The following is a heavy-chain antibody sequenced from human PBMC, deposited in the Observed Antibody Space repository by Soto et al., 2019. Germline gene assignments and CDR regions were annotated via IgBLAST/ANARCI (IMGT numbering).Heavy chain of an antibody. D-gene: IGHD3-9*01. V-gene: IGHV1-2*04. CDR1: GYTFTGYY. Sequence: PSVKVSCKASGYTFTGYYMHWVRQAPGQGLEWKGWINPNSGGTNYAQKFQGWVTMTRDTSISTAYMELSRLRSDDTAVYYCARGGVLRYFDWFTTDYWGQGTLVTVSS. J-gene: IGHJ4*02. CDR2: INPNSGGT. CDR3: ARGGVLRYFDWFTTDY.